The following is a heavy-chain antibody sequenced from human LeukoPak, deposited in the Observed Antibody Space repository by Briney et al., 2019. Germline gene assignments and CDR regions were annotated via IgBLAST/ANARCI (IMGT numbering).Heavy chain of an antibody. D-gene: IGHD3-22*01. J-gene: IGHJ6*03. CDR1: GFTFSSYS. V-gene: IGHV3-48*04. Sequence: GRSLRLSCAASGFTFSSYSMNWVRQAPGKGLERVSYISSSSSTIYYADSVKGRFTISRDNAKNSLYLQMNSLRAEDTAVYYCARVYYDSSGYYYSYYYYYMDVWGKGTTVTVSS. CDR3: ARVYYDSSGYYYSYYYYYMDV. CDR2: ISSSSSTI.